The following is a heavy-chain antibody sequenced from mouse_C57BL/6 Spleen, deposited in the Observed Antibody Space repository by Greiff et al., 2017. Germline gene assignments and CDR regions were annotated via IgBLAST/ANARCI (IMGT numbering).Heavy chain of an antibody. CDR3: TRTEHDYQYYFDY. CDR2: IYPGNSDT. CDR1: GYTFTSYW. Sequence: VQLQQSGTVLARPGASVKMSCKTSGYTFTSYWMHWVKQRPGQGLEWIGAIYPGNSDTSYNQKFKGKAKLTAVTSASTAYMELSSLTNEDSAVYYCTRTEHDYQYYFDYWGQGTTLTVSS. D-gene: IGHD2-4*01. J-gene: IGHJ2*01. V-gene: IGHV1-5*01.